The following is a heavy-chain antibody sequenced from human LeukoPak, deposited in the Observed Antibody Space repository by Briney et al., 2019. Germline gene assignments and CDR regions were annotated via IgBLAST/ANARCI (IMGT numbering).Heavy chain of an antibody. D-gene: IGHD2-21*01. J-gene: IGHJ4*02. CDR1: GFPFRSTW. CDR2: IKSDDST. V-gene: IGHV3-74*01. CDR3: ARDLHYSPDF. Sequence: GALRLSCAASGFPFRSTWMPWARQPPGKGLVWVSRIKSDDSTTYADSVKGRFTISRDNAQNTLYLQMDSLRDEDTAVYYCARDLHYSPDFWGQGTLVTVS.